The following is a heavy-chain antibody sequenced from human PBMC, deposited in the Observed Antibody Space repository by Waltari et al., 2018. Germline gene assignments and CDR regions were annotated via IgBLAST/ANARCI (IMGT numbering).Heavy chain of an antibody. Sequence: EVQLVESGGGLVTPGGSLRLSCAASGFTFSNAGMSWVSQAPGKGLEWVGHIRSRPDGGTTDYAAPVKGRFTISRDDSKTTLYLHMNSLKTEDTAVYYCTRAIRLPFDYWGQGTLVTVSS. CDR1: GFTFSNAG. CDR3: TRAIRLPFDY. D-gene: IGHD3-10*01. CDR2: IRSRPDGGTT. J-gene: IGHJ4*02. V-gene: IGHV3-15*01.